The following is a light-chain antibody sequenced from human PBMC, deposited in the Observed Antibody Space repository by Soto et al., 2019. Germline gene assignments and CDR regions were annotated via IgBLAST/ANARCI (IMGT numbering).Light chain of an antibody. CDR3: TSYVGNDIWV. V-gene: IGLV2-8*01. CDR2: EVT. J-gene: IGLJ3*02. CDR1: SSDVGAYKY. Sequence: QSALTQPPSASGSPGQSVTISCTGTSSDVGAYKYVSWYQQYPGKAPKLMIYEVTKRPSGVPGRFSGSKSGNTASLTVSGLQAEGEADYYCTSYVGNDIWVFGGGTKLTVL.